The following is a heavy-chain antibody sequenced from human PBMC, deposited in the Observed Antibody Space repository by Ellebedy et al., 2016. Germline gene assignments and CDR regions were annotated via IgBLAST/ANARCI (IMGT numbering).Heavy chain of an antibody. J-gene: IGHJ4*02. CDR3: ATQTGYCSSWDEYNFDS. CDR1: RGIFSSCA. V-gene: IGHV1-69*13. D-gene: IGHD6-13*01. Sequence: SVKVSXKASRGIFSSCAITWVRQAPGQGLEWMGGILPILETATYAQNFLGRVTITADESTATAYMELNNLRSEDTAFYYCATQTGYCSSWDEYNFDSWGQGTLVTVSS. CDR2: ILPILETA.